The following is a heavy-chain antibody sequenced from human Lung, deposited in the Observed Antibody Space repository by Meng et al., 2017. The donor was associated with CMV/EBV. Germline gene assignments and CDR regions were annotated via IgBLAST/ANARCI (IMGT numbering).Heavy chain of an antibody. J-gene: IGHJ4*02. CDR1: GFTFSDYY. CDR3: ARDPHDFWSGYHFDY. CDR2: ISGSGSTI. Sequence: GGSLRLXCAASGFTFSDYYMSWIRQAPGKGLEWVSYISGSGSTIYYADSVKGRFTISRDNAKNSLYLQMNSLRAEDTAVYYCARDPHDFWSGYHFDYWGQGTLVTVSS. D-gene: IGHD3-3*01. V-gene: IGHV3-11*04.